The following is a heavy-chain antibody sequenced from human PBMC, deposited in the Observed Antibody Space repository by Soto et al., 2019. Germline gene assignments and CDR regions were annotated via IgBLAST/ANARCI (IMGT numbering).Heavy chain of an antibody. CDR3: ARAMIKRVDAFDI. CDR2: VNPNSGGT. J-gene: IGHJ3*02. Sequence: GASVKVSCKASGYTFTGYYMHWVRQAPGQGLEWMGWVNPNSGGTNYAQKFQGWVTMTRDTSISTAYMELSRLRSDDTAVYYCARAMIKRVDAFDIWGQGTMVTVSS. V-gene: IGHV1-2*04. D-gene: IGHD3-22*01. CDR1: GYTFTGYY.